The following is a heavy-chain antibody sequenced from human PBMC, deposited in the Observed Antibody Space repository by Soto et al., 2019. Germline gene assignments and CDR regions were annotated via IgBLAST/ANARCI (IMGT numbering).Heavy chain of an antibody. CDR2: IDPSDSQT. CDR1: GYSFAGYW. V-gene: IGHV5-10-1*04. D-gene: IGHD6-6*01. J-gene: IGHJ1*01. Sequence: GESLKISCKGSGYSFAGYWITWVRQKPGKGLEWMGRIDPSDSQTYYSPSFRGQVTISADKSISTAYLQWTSLKASDTAIYYCSKFKYSTSVRYLQHWGQGTPVTVSS. CDR3: SKFKYSTSVRYLQH.